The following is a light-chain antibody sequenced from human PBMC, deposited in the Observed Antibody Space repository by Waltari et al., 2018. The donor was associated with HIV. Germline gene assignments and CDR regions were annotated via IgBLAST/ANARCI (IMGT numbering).Light chain of an antibody. CDR1: ASPKPY. CDR2: KNT. CDR3: LSADRSGTYV. Sequence: SSELTQPPSVSVSPGQTARITCSGDASPKPYTHWFQQKPGPAPVVVIHKNTERPSGIPGRFSASRSGTTVTLTITGVQTDDEADYYCLSADRSGTYVFGPGTTVTVL. J-gene: IGLJ1*01. V-gene: IGLV3-25*03.